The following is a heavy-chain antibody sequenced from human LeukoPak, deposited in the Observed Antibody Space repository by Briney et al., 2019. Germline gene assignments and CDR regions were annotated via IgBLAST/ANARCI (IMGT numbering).Heavy chain of an antibody. CDR3: TRDPRLTDY. V-gene: IGHV3-20*04. CDR2: INWNGGST. J-gene: IGHJ4*02. CDR1: GFTFDDYG. Sequence: PGGSLRLSCAASGFTFDDYGMSWVRQAPGKGLEWVSGINWNGGSTGYADSVKGRFTISRDNAKNSLYLQMNSLRDDDTAVYYCTRDPRLTDYWGQGTLVTVSS.